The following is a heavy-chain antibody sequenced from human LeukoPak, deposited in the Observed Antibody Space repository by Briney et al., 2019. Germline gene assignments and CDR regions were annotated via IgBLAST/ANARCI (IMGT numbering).Heavy chain of an antibody. CDR1: GFTFSIYW. D-gene: IGHD6-13*01. J-gene: IGHJ3*02. Sequence: GGSLRLSCAASGFTFSIYWMSWVRQAPGKGLQWVANIKQDGSAKYYVDSVKGRFTISRDNAKTSLYLQMNSLRAEDTAVYYCARDTSSWYEGDTFDIWGQGTMVTASS. CDR2: IKQDGSAK. CDR3: ARDTSSWYEGDTFDI. V-gene: IGHV3-7*01.